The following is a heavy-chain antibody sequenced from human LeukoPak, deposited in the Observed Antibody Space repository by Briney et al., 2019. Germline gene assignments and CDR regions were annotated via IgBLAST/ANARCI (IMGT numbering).Heavy chain of an antibody. J-gene: IGHJ6*03. CDR2: ISSCGGTT. V-gene: IGHV3-48*03. D-gene: IGHD4-11*01. CDR3: ARDGKVTTSYYYYYYYMDV. Sequence: GGSLRLSCALSGFTLSIYEMNWVRQAPGKGVEWVSYISSCGGTTYYADSVKGRFTISRDNAKSSLYLQMNSLRAEDTAVYYCARDGKVTTSYYYYYYYMDVWGKGTTVTVSS. CDR1: GFTLSIYE.